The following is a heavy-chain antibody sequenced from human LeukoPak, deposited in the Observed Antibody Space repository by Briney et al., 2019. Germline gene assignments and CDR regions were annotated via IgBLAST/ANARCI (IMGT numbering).Heavy chain of an antibody. Sequence: PSETLSLTCTVSGGSISSGGYYWSWIRQHPGKGLEWIGYIYYSGSTYYNPSLKSRVTISVDTSKNQFSLKLSSVTAADTAAYYCARDRPYSSSWPASFDYWGQGTLVTVSS. CDR3: ARDRPYSSSWPASFDY. CDR2: IYYSGST. J-gene: IGHJ4*02. D-gene: IGHD6-13*01. CDR1: GGSISSGGYY. V-gene: IGHV4-31*03.